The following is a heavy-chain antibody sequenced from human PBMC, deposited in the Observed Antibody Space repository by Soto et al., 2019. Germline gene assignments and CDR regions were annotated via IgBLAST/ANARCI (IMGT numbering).Heavy chain of an antibody. D-gene: IGHD3-22*01. V-gene: IGHV3-48*03. J-gene: IGHJ5*02. CDR1: GFTFINYD. CDR2: ISSSGSAI. Sequence: HPGGSLGLSCAASGFTFINYDMNWVRQAPGKGLDWVSYISSSGSAIYYADSVKGRFTISRDNAKNSLYLQMNSLGVEDTAVYYCAKVPSYYDSSGVDNWSDPWGQGALVTVSS. CDR3: AKVPSYYDSSGVDNWSDP.